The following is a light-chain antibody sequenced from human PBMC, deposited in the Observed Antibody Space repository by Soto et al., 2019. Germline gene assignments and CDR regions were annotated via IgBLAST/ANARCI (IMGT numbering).Light chain of an antibody. Sequence: QAVVTQPPSVSGAPGQRVTISCTGSSSNIGAVFDVHWYQQLPGTAPKLLIYANTNRPSGVPDRFSGSKSGTSASLAITGLQAEDEADYYCQSYDNSLSAWVFGGGTQLTVL. J-gene: IGLJ3*02. CDR2: ANT. V-gene: IGLV1-40*01. CDR3: QSYDNSLSAWV. CDR1: SSNIGAVFD.